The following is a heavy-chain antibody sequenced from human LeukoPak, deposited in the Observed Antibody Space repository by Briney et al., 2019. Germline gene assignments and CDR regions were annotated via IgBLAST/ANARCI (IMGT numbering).Heavy chain of an antibody. Sequence: GGSLRLSCEASGFTFKNAWMIWVRQAPGKGLEWVSAITGSGGTTYYADSVKGRFTISRDNSKNTLYMQMNSLRAGDTAVYYCAKDRLGAILYFDYWGQGTLVTVSS. CDR1: GFTFKNAW. V-gene: IGHV3-23*01. CDR3: AKDRLGAILYFDY. CDR2: ITGSGGTT. D-gene: IGHD1-26*01. J-gene: IGHJ4*02.